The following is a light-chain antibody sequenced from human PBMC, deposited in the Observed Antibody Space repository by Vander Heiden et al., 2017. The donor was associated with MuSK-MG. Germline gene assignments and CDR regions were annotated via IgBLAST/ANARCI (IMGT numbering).Light chain of an antibody. CDR2: SNN. CDR1: SSNIGSNY. Sequence: QSVLTQPPSASGTPGQRVTISCSGSSSNIGSNYVFWYQQLPGTAPKLLIYSNNQRPTGGPARFSGSTSGTSASLAISGLRYEDEADYYCAAWDDSLSGPWFGGGTKLTVL. CDR3: AAWDDSLSGPW. J-gene: IGLJ3*02. V-gene: IGLV1-47*02.